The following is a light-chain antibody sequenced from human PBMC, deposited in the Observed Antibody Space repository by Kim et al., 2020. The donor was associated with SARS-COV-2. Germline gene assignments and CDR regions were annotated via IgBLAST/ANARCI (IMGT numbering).Light chain of an antibody. CDR1: QNINTW. CDR2: QAS. V-gene: IGKV1-5*03. J-gene: IGKJ1*01. Sequence: DIQMTQSPSTLSASVGDRVTITCRASQNINTWLAWYQQKPGKAPKLLVYQASYLESGVPSRFSGSGSGTEFTLIISSLQPDYFATYYCQQYGIYSTFGQGTKVDI. CDR3: QQYGIYST.